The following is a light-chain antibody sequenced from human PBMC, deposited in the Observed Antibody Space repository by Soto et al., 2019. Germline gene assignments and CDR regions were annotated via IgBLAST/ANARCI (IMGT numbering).Light chain of an antibody. Sequence: QSALTQPASVSGYPGQSITISCTGTSSDVGGYNYVSWYQQHPGKAPKLMIYEVSNRPSGVSNRFSGAKSGNTASLTLSGLQAEDEADYYCSSYTSSSTPWVFGGGTKLTVL. J-gene: IGLJ3*02. CDR3: SSYTSSSTPWV. V-gene: IGLV2-14*01. CDR2: EVS. CDR1: SSDVGGYNY.